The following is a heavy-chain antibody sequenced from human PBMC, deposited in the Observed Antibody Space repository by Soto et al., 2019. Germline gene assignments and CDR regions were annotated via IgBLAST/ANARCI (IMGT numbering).Heavy chain of an antibody. CDR1: GGTFSSYA. V-gene: IGHV1-69*04. J-gene: IGHJ4*02. Sequence: QVQLVQSGAEVKKPGSSVKVSCKASGGTFSSYAISWVRQAPGQGLEWMGRIIPILGIANYAQKFQGRVTITADKSTSKDYMELSSLRSEDTAVYYCARENDDGGPLDYWGQGPLVTVSS. D-gene: IGHD4-17*01. CDR3: ARENDDGGPLDY. CDR2: IIPILGIA.